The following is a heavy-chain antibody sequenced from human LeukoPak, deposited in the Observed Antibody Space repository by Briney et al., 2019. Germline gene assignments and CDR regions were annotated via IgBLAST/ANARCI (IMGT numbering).Heavy chain of an antibody. Sequence: GGSLRLSCAASGFTFNNYAMNWVRQAPGKGLEWVSSISSSSSYIYYADSVKGRFTISRDNAKNSLYLQMNSLRAEDTAVYYCARWGLRLADYWGQGTLVTVSS. J-gene: IGHJ4*02. D-gene: IGHD3-16*01. V-gene: IGHV3-21*01. CDR1: GFTFNNYA. CDR3: ARWGLRLADY. CDR2: ISSSSSYI.